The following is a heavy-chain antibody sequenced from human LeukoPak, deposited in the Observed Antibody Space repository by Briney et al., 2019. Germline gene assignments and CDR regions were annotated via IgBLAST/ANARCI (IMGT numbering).Heavy chain of an antibody. CDR3: AANIAAAGTSLDY. J-gene: IGHJ4*02. Sequence: GGSLRLSCAASGFTFSSYGMHWVRQAPGKGLEWVAVISYDGSNKYYADSVKGRFTISRDNSKNTLYLQMNSLRAEDTVVYYCAANIAAAGTSLDYWGQGTLVTVSS. V-gene: IGHV3-30*03. D-gene: IGHD6-13*01. CDR2: ISYDGSNK. CDR1: GFTFSSYG.